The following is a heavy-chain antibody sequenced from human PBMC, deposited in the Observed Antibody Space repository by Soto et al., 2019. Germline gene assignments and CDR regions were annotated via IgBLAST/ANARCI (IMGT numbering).Heavy chain of an antibody. J-gene: IGHJ4*02. CDR1: GFTFSNAW. Sequence: EVQLVESGGGLVKPGGSLRLSCAASGFTFSNAWMSWVRQAPGKGLEWVGRIKRNADGGTADYAAPVKGRFTISRDDSKNTLYLQMNRLKTEDTAVYYCTTAATTVTTIDYGGQGTLVTVSS. CDR2: IKRNADGGTA. CDR3: TTAATTVTTIDY. D-gene: IGHD4-17*01. V-gene: IGHV3-15*01.